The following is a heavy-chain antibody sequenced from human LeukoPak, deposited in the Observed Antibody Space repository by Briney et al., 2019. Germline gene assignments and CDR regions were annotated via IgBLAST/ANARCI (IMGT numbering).Heavy chain of an antibody. J-gene: IGHJ4*02. CDR3: AKGRGFRVWDPWDN. D-gene: IGHD3-16*01. CDR2: ITNSGENT. V-gene: IGHV3-23*01. Sequence: PGGSLRLSCVASGFTFSTSGIHWVRQAPGKGLEWVSGITNSGENTYYADSVKGRFTISRDNSKNTLFLEMNSLRVEDTAVYYCAKGRGFRVWDPWDNWGQGTLITVSS. CDR1: GFTFSTSG.